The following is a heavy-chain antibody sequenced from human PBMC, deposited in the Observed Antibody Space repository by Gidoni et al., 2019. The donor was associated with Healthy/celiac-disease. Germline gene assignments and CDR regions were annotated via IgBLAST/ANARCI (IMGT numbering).Heavy chain of an antibody. CDR3: ARFRPAIGFDY. CDR2: IYSSGST. V-gene: IGHV4-39*01. CDR1: GGSISSSSYY. Sequence: LQLQESGPGLVKPSETLSLTCTVSGGSISSSSYYWGWIRQPPGKGLEWIGSIYSSGSTYYNPSLKSRVTISVDTSKNQFSLKLSSVTAADTAVYYCARFRPAIGFDYWGQGTLVTVSS. J-gene: IGHJ4*02.